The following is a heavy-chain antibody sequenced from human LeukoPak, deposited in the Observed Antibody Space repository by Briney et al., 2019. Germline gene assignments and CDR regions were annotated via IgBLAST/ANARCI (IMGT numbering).Heavy chain of an antibody. CDR2: INPNSDGT. J-gene: IGHJ4*02. CDR1: GYTFTGYC. D-gene: IGHD3-22*01. CDR3: ARDYYDSSGYYYVLNYFDY. V-gene: IGHV1-2*06. Sequence: ASVKVSCKASGYTFTGYCMHWVRQAPGQGLEWMGRINPNSDGTNYAQKFQGRVTMTRDTSISTAYMELSRLRSDDTAVYYCARDYYDSSGYYYVLNYFDYWGQGTLVTVSS.